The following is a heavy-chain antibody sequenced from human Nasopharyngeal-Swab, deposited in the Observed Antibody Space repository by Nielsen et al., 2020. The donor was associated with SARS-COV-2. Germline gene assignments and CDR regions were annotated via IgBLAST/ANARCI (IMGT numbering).Heavy chain of an antibody. Sequence: WVRQAPGKGLEWVAVISYDGSNKYYADSVKGRFTISRDNSKNTLYLQMNSLRAEDTAVYYCAKEEQLFDYWGQGTLVTVSS. CDR2: ISYDGSNK. V-gene: IGHV3-30*18. J-gene: IGHJ4*02. CDR3: AKEEQLFDY. D-gene: IGHD1/OR15-1a*01.